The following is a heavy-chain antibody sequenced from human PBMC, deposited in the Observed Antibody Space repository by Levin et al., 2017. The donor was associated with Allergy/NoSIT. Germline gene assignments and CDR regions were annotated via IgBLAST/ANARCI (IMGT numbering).Heavy chain of an antibody. CDR1: GYTFTSYG. CDR3: ARDLDYDFWSGYRNYGMDV. V-gene: IGHV1-18*01. Sequence: ASVKVSCKASGYTFTSYGISWVRQAPGQGLEWMGWISAYNGNTNYAQKLQGRVTMTTDTSTSTAYMELRSLRSDDTAVYYCARDLDYDFWSGYRNYGMDVWGQGTTVTVSS. CDR2: ISAYNGNT. J-gene: IGHJ6*02. D-gene: IGHD3-3*01.